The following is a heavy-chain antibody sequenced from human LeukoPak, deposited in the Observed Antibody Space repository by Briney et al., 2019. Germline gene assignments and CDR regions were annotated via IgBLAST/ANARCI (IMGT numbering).Heavy chain of an antibody. Sequence: GGSLRLSCAASGFTFSSYSMNWVRQAPGKGLAWVANIIEDGNLKYYVDSVKGRFTISRDNTKNSLYLQMKSLRADDTAVYYCARVGKNGWDFDHWGQGTLVTVSS. D-gene: IGHD6-19*01. V-gene: IGHV3-7*01. CDR2: IIEDGNLK. CDR3: ARVGKNGWDFDH. CDR1: GFTFSSYS. J-gene: IGHJ4*02.